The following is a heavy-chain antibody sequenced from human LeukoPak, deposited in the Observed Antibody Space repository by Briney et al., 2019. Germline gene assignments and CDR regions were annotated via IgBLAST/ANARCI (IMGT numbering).Heavy chain of an antibody. CDR3: ARDGTSVDIVVSFKH. CDR2: ISAYNGNT. Sequence: GASVKVSCKASGYTFTSYGISWVRQAPGQALEWMGWISAYNGNTNYAQKIQGRVTMTTDTSTSTAYMELRSLRSDDTAVYYCARDGTSVDIVVSFKHWGQGTLVTVSS. V-gene: IGHV1-18*01. CDR1: GYTFTSYG. J-gene: IGHJ1*01. D-gene: IGHD5-12*01.